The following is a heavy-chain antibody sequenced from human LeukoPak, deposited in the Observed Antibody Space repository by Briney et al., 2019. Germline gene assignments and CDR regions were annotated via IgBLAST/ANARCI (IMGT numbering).Heavy chain of an antibody. CDR3: AGDWRITIFGVVTTRGAFDI. J-gene: IGHJ3*02. V-gene: IGHV4-34*01. D-gene: IGHD3-3*01. Sequence: PSETLSLTCAVYGGSFSGYYWSWIRQPPGKGLEWIGEINHSGSTNYNPSLKSRVTISVDTSKNQFSLKLSSVTAADTAVYYCAGDWRITIFGVVTTRGAFDIWGQGTMVTVSS. CDR1: GGSFSGYY. CDR2: INHSGST.